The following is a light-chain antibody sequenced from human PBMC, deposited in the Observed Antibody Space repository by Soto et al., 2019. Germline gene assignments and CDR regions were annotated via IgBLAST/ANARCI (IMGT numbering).Light chain of an antibody. CDR1: SSDVGSHNL. Sequence: QSALTQPASVTGSPGQTITISCTATSSDVGSHNLVSWYQQYPGKAPKLIIFEASKRPSGISNRFSGSKSGSTASLTISGLQAEDEASYYCCSNAAGSTYVFGSGTKVIVL. CDR3: CSNAAGSTYV. CDR2: EAS. J-gene: IGLJ1*01. V-gene: IGLV2-23*01.